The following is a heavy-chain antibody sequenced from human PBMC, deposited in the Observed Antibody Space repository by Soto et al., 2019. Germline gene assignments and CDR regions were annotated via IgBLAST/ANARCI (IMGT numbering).Heavy chain of an antibody. J-gene: IGHJ4*02. D-gene: IGHD3-22*01. V-gene: IGHV3-30-3*01. CDR3: ARVWRYYDSSGFGPLGY. Sequence: SLRLYCVSSRFTLSSYHLHAARQAPGQGLEWVAVISYDGSNKYYADSVKGRFTISRDNSKNTLYLQMNSLRAEDTAVYYCARVWRYYDSSGFGPLGYWGQGTLVTVSS. CDR1: RFTLSSYH. CDR2: ISYDGSNK.